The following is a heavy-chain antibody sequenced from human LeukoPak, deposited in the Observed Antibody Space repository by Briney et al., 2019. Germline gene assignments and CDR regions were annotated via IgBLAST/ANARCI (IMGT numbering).Heavy chain of an antibody. Sequence: GGSLRLSCAASGFTFSRYGMHWVRQAPGKGLEWVAVISYDGSNKYYADSVKGRFTISRDNSKNTLYLQMSSLRAEDTAVYYCARENFQYWAQGTLVTVSS. CDR2: ISYDGSNK. CDR3: ARENFQY. J-gene: IGHJ4*02. CDR1: GFTFSRYG. V-gene: IGHV3-30*03.